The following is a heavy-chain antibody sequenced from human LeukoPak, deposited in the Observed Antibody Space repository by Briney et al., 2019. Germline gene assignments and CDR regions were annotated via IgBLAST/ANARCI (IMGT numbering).Heavy chain of an antibody. CDR3: AHSKYYDFWSGYSPENWFDP. J-gene: IGHJ5*02. D-gene: IGHD3-3*01. CDR1: GFSLSTSGVG. CDR2: IYWDDDK. V-gene: IGHV2-5*02. Sequence: ESGPTLVNPTQTLTLTCTFSGFSLSTSGVGVGWIRQPPGKALEWLALIYWDDDKRYSPSLKSRLTITKDTSKNQVVLTMTNVDPVDTATYYCAHSKYYDFWSGYSPENWFDPWGQGTLVTVSS.